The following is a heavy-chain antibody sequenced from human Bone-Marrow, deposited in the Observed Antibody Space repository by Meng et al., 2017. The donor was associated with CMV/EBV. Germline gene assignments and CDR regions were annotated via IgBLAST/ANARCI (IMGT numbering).Heavy chain of an antibody. CDR3: ARHETHPPLYYFDY. CDR1: GYSFSSFW. V-gene: IGHV5-51*01. J-gene: IGHJ4*02. Sequence: KVSCKGSGYSFSSFWIGWVRQMPGKGLEWMGIIYPGDSDTRYSPSFQGHVTISADKSISTAYLQWSSLKASDIATYYCARHETHPPLYYFDYWGQGALVTVSS. CDR2: IYPGDSDT. D-gene: IGHD2/OR15-2a*01.